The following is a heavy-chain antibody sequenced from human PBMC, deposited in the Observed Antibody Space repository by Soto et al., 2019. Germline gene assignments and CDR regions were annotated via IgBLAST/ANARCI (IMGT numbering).Heavy chain of an antibody. CDR3: ARGGGLYYDFWSGYPRHGMDV. J-gene: IGHJ6*02. CDR1: GFTFSDYY. CDR2: ISSSGSTI. V-gene: IGHV3-11*01. D-gene: IGHD3-3*01. Sequence: GGSLRLSCAASGFTFSDYYMSWIRQAPGKGLEWVSYISSSGSTIYYADSVKGRFTISRDNAKNSLYLQMNSLRAEDTAVYYCARGGGLYYDFWSGYPRHGMDVWGQGTMVTVSS.